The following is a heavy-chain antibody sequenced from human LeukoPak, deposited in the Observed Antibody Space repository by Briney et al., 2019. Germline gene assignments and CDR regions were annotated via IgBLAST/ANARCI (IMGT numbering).Heavy chain of an antibody. CDR2: ISGSGGST. D-gene: IGHD1-26*01. J-gene: IGHJ4*02. Sequence: SGGSLRLSCAASGFTFSSYAMSWVRQAPGKGLEWVSAISGSGGSTYYADSVKGRFTISRDNSKNTLYLQMNSLRAEDTAVYYCAKPTQKWELLTYFDYWGQGTLVTVSS. CDR3: AKPTQKWELLTYFDY. CDR1: GFTFSSYA. V-gene: IGHV3-23*01.